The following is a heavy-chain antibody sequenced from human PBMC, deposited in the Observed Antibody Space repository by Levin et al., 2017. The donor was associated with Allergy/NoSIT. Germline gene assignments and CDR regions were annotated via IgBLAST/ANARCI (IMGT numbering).Heavy chain of an antibody. CDR2: TYYSSKWYN. J-gene: IGHJ6*03. V-gene: IGHV6-1*01. D-gene: IGHD1-1*01. CDR3: ATERTETTYNVDV. CDR1: GDSVSSSRAA. Sequence: SETLSLTCAISGDSVSSSRAAWNWIRQSPSRGLEWLGRTYYSSKWYNDYAISVKSRITINPDTSKNQFSLQLNSVTPEDTAVYFCATERTETTYNVDVWGKGTTVTVSS.